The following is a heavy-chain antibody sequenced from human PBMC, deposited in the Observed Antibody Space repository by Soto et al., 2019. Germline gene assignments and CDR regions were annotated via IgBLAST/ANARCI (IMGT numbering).Heavy chain of an antibody. CDR3: ARLGGYDSNSPYYYHYYYMDV. CDR2: IYYSGST. Sequence: PSETLSLTCTVSGGSISSYYWSWIRQPPGKGLEWIGYIYYSGSTNYNPSLKSRVTISVDTSKNQFSLKLSSVTAADTAVYYCARLGGYDSNSPYYYHYYYMDVWGKGTTVTVSS. CDR1: GGSISSYY. D-gene: IGHD5-12*01. J-gene: IGHJ6*03. V-gene: IGHV4-59*08.